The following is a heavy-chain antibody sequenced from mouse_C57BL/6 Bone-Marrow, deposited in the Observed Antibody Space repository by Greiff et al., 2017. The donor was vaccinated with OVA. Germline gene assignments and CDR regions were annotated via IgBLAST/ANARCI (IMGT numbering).Heavy chain of an antibody. CDR3: AREGSKGAWFAY. CDR1: GYTFTSYG. V-gene: IGHV1-81*01. J-gene: IGHJ3*01. Sequence: VKLQQSGAELARPGASVKLSCKASGYTFTSYGISWVKQRTGQGLEWIGEIYPRSGNTYYNEKFKGKATLTADKSSSTAYMELRSLTSEDSAVYFCAREGSKGAWFAYWGQGTLVTVSA. D-gene: IGHD2-5*01. CDR2: IYPRSGNT.